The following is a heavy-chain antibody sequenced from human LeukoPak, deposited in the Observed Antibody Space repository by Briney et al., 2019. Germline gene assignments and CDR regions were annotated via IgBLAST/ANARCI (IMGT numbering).Heavy chain of an antibody. D-gene: IGHD2-2*01. CDR1: GYSFTSYW. CDR2: IYPGDSDT. CDR3: ARHPYCSSTRCYWNFDY. V-gene: IGHV5-51*01. J-gene: IGHJ4*02. Sequence: GESLQISCKGSGYSFTSYWIGWVRQMPGKGLEWMGIIYPGDSDTRYRPSFQGQVAISADKSISTAYLQWSSLKASDTAMYYCARHPYCSSTRCYWNFDYWGQGTLVTVSS.